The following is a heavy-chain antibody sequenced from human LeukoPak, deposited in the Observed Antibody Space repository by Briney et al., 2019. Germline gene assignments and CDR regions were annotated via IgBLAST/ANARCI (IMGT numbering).Heavy chain of an antibody. Sequence: GGSLRLSCAASGFTFSSYAMHWVRQAPGKGLEYVSAISSNGGSTYYANSVKGRFTISRDNSKNTLYLQMGSLRAEDMAVYYCARKSLTVTTYDYWSQGTLVTVSS. D-gene: IGHD4-17*01. CDR1: GFTFSSYA. CDR2: ISSNGGST. CDR3: ARKSLTVTTYDY. J-gene: IGHJ4*02. V-gene: IGHV3-64*01.